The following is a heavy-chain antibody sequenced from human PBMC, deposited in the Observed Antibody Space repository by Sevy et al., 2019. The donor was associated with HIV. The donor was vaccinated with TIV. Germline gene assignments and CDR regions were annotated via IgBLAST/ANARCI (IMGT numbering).Heavy chain of an antibody. V-gene: IGHV3-30*03. D-gene: IGHD3-16*02. J-gene: IGHJ4*01. CDR2: ISNDGSKT. CDR1: GFPFSDYQ. Sequence: GGFLRLSCAVSGFPFSDYQMHWVRQAPGKGLEWLAVISNDGSKTYYADSVKGRFTFSRDNSKNTLYLHMNSLRAEDTALYYCASLIERGYTHLFDFWGHGILVTVSS. CDR3: ASLIERGYTHLFDF.